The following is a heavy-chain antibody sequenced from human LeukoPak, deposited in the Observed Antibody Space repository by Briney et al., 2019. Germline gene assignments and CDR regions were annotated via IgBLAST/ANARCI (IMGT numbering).Heavy chain of an antibody. CDR1: GFTFSIYA. Sequence: QSGGSLRLSCAASGFTFSIYAMSWVRKAPGKGLEWVSAISGSGGSTYYADSVKGRFTISRDNTKNTLYLQMNSLRAEDTAVYYCAKDPTPVTAGWFDPWGQGTLVTVSS. D-gene: IGHD4-17*01. CDR2: ISGSGGST. J-gene: IGHJ5*02. V-gene: IGHV3-23*01. CDR3: AKDPTPVTAGWFDP.